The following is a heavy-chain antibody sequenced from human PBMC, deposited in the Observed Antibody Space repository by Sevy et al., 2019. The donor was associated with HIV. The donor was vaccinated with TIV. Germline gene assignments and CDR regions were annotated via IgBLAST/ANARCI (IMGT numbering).Heavy chain of an antibody. Sequence: ASVKVSCKASGYTFTSYGISWVRQAPGQGLEWMGWISAYNGNTNYAQKLQGRVTMTTDTSTSTAYMELRSLRSDDTAVYYCAGDRYLLLWFGELPYYYYGMDVWGQWTTVTVSS. CDR3: AGDRYLLLWFGELPYYYYGMDV. D-gene: IGHD3-10*01. CDR1: GYTFTSYG. CDR2: ISAYNGNT. V-gene: IGHV1-18*01. J-gene: IGHJ6*02.